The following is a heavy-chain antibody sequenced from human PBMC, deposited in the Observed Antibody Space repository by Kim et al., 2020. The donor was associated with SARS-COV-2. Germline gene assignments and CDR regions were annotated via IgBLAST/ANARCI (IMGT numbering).Heavy chain of an antibody. CDR1: GGSISSGGYY. J-gene: IGHJ5*02. CDR3: ARMAFTDITIFGVVTPRRWFDP. CDR2: IYYSGST. D-gene: IGHD3-3*01. V-gene: IGHV4-31*03. Sequence: SETLSLTCTVSGGSISSGGYYWSWIRQHPGKGLEWIGYIYYSGSTYYNPSLKSRVTISVDTSKNQFSLKLSSVTAADTAVYCCARMAFTDITIFGVVTPRRWFDPWGQGTLVTVSS.